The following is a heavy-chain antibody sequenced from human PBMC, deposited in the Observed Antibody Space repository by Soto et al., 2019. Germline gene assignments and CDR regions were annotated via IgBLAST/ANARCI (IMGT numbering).Heavy chain of an antibody. CDR1: GYTFTSYD. J-gene: IGHJ6*02. CDR3: ARTDRYCISTSCYLQWLGYYYYYGMDV. CDR2: MNPNSGNT. D-gene: IGHD2-2*01. Sequence: ASVKVSCKASGYTFTSYDINWLRQATGQGLEWMGWMNPNSGNTGYAQKFQGRVTMTRNTSISTAYMELSSLRSEDTAVYYCARTDRYCISTSCYLQWLGYYYYYGMDVWGQGTTVTVSS. V-gene: IGHV1-8*01.